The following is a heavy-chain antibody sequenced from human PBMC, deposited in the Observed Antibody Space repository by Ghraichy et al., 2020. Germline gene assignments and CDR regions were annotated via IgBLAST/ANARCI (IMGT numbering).Heavy chain of an antibody. D-gene: IGHD1-14*01. CDR3: ARRANTRTFDP. CDR1: GYSFATYW. V-gene: IGHV5-51*01. J-gene: IGHJ5*02. CDR2: IYPSDSDT. Sequence: GESLNISCKGSGYSFATYWIGWVRQMPGKGLEWMGIIYPSDSDTRYSPSFQGQVTISADKSISTAYLQWSSLKASDTTMYFCARRANTRTFDPWGQGTLVTVST.